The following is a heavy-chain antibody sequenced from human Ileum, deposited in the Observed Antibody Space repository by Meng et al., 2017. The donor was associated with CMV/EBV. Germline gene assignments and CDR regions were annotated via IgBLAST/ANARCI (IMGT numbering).Heavy chain of an antibody. CDR2: IIPIFGTA. V-gene: IGHV1-69*05. CDR1: TFSSYG. D-gene: IGHD2-2*02. CDR3: ARDGRRYCSSTSCYTGDY. J-gene: IGHJ4*02. Sequence: TFSSYGISWVRQAPGQGLEWMGGIIPIFGTANYAQKFQGRVTITTDESTSTAYMELSSLRSEDTAVYYCARDGRRYCSSTSCYTGDYWGQGTLVTVSS.